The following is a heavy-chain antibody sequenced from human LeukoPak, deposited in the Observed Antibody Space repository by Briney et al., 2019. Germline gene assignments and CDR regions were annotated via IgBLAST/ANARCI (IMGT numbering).Heavy chain of an antibody. CDR2: INWNGGST. V-gene: IGHV3-20*04. J-gene: IGHJ4*02. D-gene: IGHD3-22*01. CDR1: GFTFDDYG. Sequence: GGSLRLSCAASGFTFDDYGMSWVRQAPGKGLEWVSGINWNGGSTGYADSVKGRFTISRDNAKNSLYLQMNSLRAEDTALYYCPRDQKRRRITMIVVPDYWGQGTLVTVSS. CDR3: PRDQKRRRITMIVVPDY.